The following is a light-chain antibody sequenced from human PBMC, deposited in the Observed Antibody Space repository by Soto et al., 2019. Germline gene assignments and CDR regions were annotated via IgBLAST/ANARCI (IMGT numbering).Light chain of an antibody. V-gene: IGKV3-20*01. CDR2: GAS. CDR3: QQYGSSPPEA. J-gene: IGKJ1*01. Sequence: EIVLTQSPGTLSLSPGERATLSCRTSQSVSNSYLAWYQQKPGQAPRLLIYGASSRATGIPDRFSGSGSGTYFTLTISRLEPDDFAVYYCQQYGSSPPEAFGQGTKVQIK. CDR1: QSVSNSY.